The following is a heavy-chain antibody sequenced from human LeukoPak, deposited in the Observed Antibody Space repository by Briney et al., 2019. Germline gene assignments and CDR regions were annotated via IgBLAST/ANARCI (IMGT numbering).Heavy chain of an antibody. J-gene: IGHJ6*03. CDR3: ARGTHRDSYYDYMDV. Sequence: GESLKISCKGSGYSFTSYWIGWVRQMTGKGLEWMGQIYPGDSDTRYSPSFQGQVTISTDKSISTAYLQWSSLKASDTAMYYCARGTHRDSYYDYMDVWGKGTTVTVSS. CDR1: GYSFTSYW. CDR2: IYPGDSDT. D-gene: IGHD3-10*01. V-gene: IGHV5-51*01.